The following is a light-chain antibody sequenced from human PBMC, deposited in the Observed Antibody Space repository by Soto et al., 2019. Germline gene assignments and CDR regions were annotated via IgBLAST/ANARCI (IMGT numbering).Light chain of an antibody. Sequence: QSVLTQPPSASGTPGQRVTISCSGSSSNIGSNTVNWYQQLPGPAPKLLIYSNNKRPSGVPDLFSGSKSGTSASLAISGLQAEDEADDDCAAWDDSLNGVVFGGGTKLTVL. CDR3: AAWDDSLNGVV. V-gene: IGLV1-44*01. CDR1: SSNIGSNT. J-gene: IGLJ2*01. CDR2: SNN.